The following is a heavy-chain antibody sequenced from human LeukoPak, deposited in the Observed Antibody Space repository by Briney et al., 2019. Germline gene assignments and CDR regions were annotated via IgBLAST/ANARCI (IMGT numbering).Heavy chain of an antibody. CDR2: ISSSSSTI. V-gene: IGHV3-48*01. Sequence: PGGSLRLSCAASGFTFSSYSMNWVRQAPGKGLEWVSYISSSSSTIYYADSVKGRFTISRDNAKNSLYLQMNSLRAEDTAAYYCARRAVAGPFDYWGQGTLVTVSS. J-gene: IGHJ4*02. CDR1: GFTFSSYS. CDR3: ARRAVAGPFDY. D-gene: IGHD6-19*01.